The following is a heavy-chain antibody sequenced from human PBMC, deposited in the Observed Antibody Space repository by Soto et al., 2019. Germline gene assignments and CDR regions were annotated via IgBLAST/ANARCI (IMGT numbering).Heavy chain of an antibody. J-gene: IGHJ4*02. D-gene: IGHD2-15*01. CDR2: FDPEDGET. V-gene: IGHV1-24*01. CDR1: GYTLTELS. Sequence: GASVKVSCKVSGYTLTELSMHWVRPAPGKGLEWMGGFDPEDGETIYAQKFQGRVTMTEDTSTDTAYMELSSLRSEDTAVYYWATIPSSGGRYYFDYWGQGTLVTVSS. CDR3: ATIPSSGGRYYFDY.